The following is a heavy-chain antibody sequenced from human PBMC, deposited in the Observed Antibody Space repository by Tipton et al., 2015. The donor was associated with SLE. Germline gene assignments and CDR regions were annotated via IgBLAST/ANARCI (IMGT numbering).Heavy chain of an antibody. V-gene: IGHV4-59*01. CDR1: GGSITPYY. Sequence: TLSLTCTVSGGSITPYYWSWIRQPPGKGLEWIGYIYYSGNTNYNPSLKSRVTMSIDTSMTQVSLKLSSVTAADTAVYYCARNRYRGYAAETNYYNYYYMDVWGKGTTVTVSS. CDR2: IYYSGNT. CDR3: ARNRYRGYAAETNYYNYYYMDV. J-gene: IGHJ6*03. D-gene: IGHD5-12*01.